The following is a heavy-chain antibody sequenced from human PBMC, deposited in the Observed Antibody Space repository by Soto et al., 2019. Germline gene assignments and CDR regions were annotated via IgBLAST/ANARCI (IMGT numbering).Heavy chain of an antibody. CDR1: GGSISTYY. J-gene: IGHJ4*02. CDR2: IYYSGST. V-gene: IGHV4-59*01. D-gene: IGHD1-26*01. CDR3: ARAPREVGGTGFDY. Sequence: QVQLQESGPGLVKPSETLSLTCTVSGGSISTYYWSWIRQPPGKGLEWIGYIYYSGSTNYNPSLKSRVTMSVDTSKKQFSQKLTSVTAADTAGYYCARAPREVGGTGFDYWGQGALVTVSS.